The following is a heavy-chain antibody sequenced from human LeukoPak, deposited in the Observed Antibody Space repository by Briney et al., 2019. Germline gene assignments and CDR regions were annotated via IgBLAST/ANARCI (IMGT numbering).Heavy chain of an antibody. Sequence: GGSLRLSCAASGFTFSSYSMNWVRQAPGKGLEWVSSISSSSSYIYYADSVKGRFTISRDNAMNSLYLQMNSLRAEDTAVYYCARDRGMGGYLDAFDIWGQGTMVTVSS. V-gene: IGHV3-21*01. D-gene: IGHD5-12*01. CDR1: GFTFSSYS. CDR3: ARDRGMGGYLDAFDI. J-gene: IGHJ3*02. CDR2: ISSSSSYI.